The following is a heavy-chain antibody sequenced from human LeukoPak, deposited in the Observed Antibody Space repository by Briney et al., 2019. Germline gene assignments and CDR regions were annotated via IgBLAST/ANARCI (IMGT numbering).Heavy chain of an antibody. Sequence: ASVKVSCKASGYTFTSYDIHWVRQATGQGLEWRGRMNPNNGNTGDAQKFQGGVTMTRDPSISTAYMELSSLRSEDTGVYFCARALAGTAELDVWGKGTTVTVSS. CDR1: GYTFTSYD. CDR3: ARALAGTAELDV. J-gene: IGHJ6*04. V-gene: IGHV1-8*01. CDR2: MNPNNGNT. D-gene: IGHD1-1*01.